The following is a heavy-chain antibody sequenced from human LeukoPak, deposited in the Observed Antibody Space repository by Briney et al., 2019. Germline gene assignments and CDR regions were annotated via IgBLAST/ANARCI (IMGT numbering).Heavy chain of an antibody. CDR1: GYTFTSYY. D-gene: IGHD1-26*01. Sequence: GASVKVSCKASGYTFTSYYMHWVRQAPGQGLEWMGIINPSGGSTSYAQKFQGRVTMTRDTSTSTVYMELSSLRSEDTAVYYCARDQIVGATRSGAFDIWGQGTMVTVSS. J-gene: IGHJ3*02. V-gene: IGHV1-46*01. CDR3: ARDQIVGATRSGAFDI. CDR2: INPSGGST.